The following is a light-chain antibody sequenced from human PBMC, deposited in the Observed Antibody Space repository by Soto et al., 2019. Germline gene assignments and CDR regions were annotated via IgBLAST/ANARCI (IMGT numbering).Light chain of an antibody. CDR3: ASYGGYYVV. CDR1: SSDVVGYDY. Sequence: QSALTQPPSASGSPGQSVAISCTGTSSDVVGYDYVSWFQQNPGKAPKLMIYDVTKRPSGVPDRFSGSKSGNTASLTVSGLQAEDEAYYYCASYGGYYVVFGGGTKVTVL. CDR2: DVT. V-gene: IGLV2-8*01. J-gene: IGLJ2*01.